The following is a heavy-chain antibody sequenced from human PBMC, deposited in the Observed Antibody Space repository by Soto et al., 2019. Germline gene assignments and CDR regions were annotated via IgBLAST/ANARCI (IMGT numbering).Heavy chain of an antibody. D-gene: IGHD2-2*01. CDR1: GYTFTSYG. CDR3: ARGSSSSFGMFVNP. V-gene: IGHV1-18*01. J-gene: IGHJ5*02. CDR2: ISAYNGNT. Sequence: ASVKVSCKASGYTFTSYGISWVRQAPGQGLEWMGWISAYNGNTNYAQKLQGRVTMTTDTATSKVFLELRSLRSDDTAVYYGARGSSSSFGMFVNPWGQGTLVTVSS.